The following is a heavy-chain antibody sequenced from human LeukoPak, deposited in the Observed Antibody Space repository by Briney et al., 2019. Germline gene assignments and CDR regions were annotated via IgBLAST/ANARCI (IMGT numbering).Heavy chain of an antibody. CDR2: INHSGST. Sequence: PSETLSLTCAAYGGSFSGYYWSWIRQPPGKGLEWIGEINHSGSTNYNPSLKSRVTISVDTSKNQFSLKLSSVTAADTAVYYCASGFRLPDYWGQGTLVTVSS. CDR3: ASGFRLPDY. D-gene: IGHD6-25*01. CDR1: GGSFSGYY. J-gene: IGHJ4*02. V-gene: IGHV4-34*01.